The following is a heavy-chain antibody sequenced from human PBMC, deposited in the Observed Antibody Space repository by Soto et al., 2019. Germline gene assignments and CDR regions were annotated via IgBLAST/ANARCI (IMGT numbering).Heavy chain of an antibody. Sequence: SETLSLTCTVSGGSISSYYWSWIRQPAGKGLEWIGRINTSGSTNNNPSLKSRVTMSVDTSKNQFSLKLSSVTAADTAVYYCARDVVVTAYDAFDIWGRGTMVTVS. V-gene: IGHV4-4*07. CDR3: ARDVVVTAYDAFDI. CDR2: INTSGST. D-gene: IGHD2-21*02. CDR1: GGSISSYY. J-gene: IGHJ3*02.